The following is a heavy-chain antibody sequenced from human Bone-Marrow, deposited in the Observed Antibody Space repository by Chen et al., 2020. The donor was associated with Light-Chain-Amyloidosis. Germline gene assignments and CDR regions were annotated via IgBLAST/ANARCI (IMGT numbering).Heavy chain of an antibody. CDR2: ISGSGASR. CDR1: GFAFSSYA. Sequence: EVQLVESGGGLLQRGGSLRLSCAASGFAFSSYAMSWVRQAPGMGLEGVSIISGSGASRSYGDSVEGRLTISRDNSKNALFLQMNGLRAEDTAVYYCAKDISYDDILPGYPADAFDIWGQGTMVTVSS. CDR3: AKDISYDDILPGYPADAFDI. J-gene: IGHJ3*02. D-gene: IGHD3-9*01. V-gene: IGHV3-23*04.